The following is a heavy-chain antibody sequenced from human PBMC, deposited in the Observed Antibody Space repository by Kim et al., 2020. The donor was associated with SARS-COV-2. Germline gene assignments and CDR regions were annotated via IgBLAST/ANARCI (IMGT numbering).Heavy chain of an antibody. V-gene: IGHV3-33*01. CDR2: ISNDGTFT. J-gene: IGHJ4*02. CDR3: ARPSSSHFDF. D-gene: IGHD3-10*01. CDR1: GFIFRNFG. Sequence: GGSLRLSCAASGFIFRNFGIHWVRQAPGKGLEWVAFISNDGTFTTYADSVKGRFTISRDYGENTVYLQMDSLFARDTALYYCARPSSSHFDFWGQGTLVT.